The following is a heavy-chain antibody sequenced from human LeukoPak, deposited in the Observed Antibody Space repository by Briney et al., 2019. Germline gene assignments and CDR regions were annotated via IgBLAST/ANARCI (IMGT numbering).Heavy chain of an antibody. D-gene: IGHD6-19*01. Sequence: PSETLSLTCTVSGYSISSGYYWGWIRQPPGKGLEWIGSIYYSGSTYYNPSLKSRVTISVDTSKNQLSLKLSSVTAADTAVYYCARDGIAVAGNAFDIWGQGTMVTVSS. CDR1: GYSISSGYY. J-gene: IGHJ3*02. V-gene: IGHV4-38-2*02. CDR2: IYYSGST. CDR3: ARDGIAVAGNAFDI.